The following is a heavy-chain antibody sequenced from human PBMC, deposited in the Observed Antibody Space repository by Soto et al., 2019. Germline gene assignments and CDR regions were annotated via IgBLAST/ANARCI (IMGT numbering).Heavy chain of an antibody. J-gene: IGHJ4*02. CDR3: TASLEGGEYGANSAFDY. Sequence: PSETLSLTCAVSGGSISSGGYSWSWIRQPPGKGLEWIGYIYHSGSTYYNPSLKSRVTISVDRSKNQFSLKLSSVTAADTAVYYCTASLEGGEYGANSAFDYWGQGTLVTVSS. V-gene: IGHV4-30-2*01. CDR2: IYHSGST. CDR1: GGSISSGGYS. D-gene: IGHD4-17*01.